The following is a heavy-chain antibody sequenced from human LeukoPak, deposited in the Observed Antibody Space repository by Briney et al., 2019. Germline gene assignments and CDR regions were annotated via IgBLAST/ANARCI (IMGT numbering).Heavy chain of an antibody. Sequence: PGGSLRVSCAGSGFIFSSYAMSWVRQAPGKGLEWISGISGDGDSRYYADSVMGRFTISRDNSKNTLYLQMNSLGAEDTAVYYCANPQTSMVTAGLGLAHWGQGTLVTVSS. D-gene: IGHD3-10*01. CDR2: ISGDGDSR. CDR1: GFIFSSYA. V-gene: IGHV3-23*01. CDR3: ANPQTSMVTAGLGLAH. J-gene: IGHJ4*02.